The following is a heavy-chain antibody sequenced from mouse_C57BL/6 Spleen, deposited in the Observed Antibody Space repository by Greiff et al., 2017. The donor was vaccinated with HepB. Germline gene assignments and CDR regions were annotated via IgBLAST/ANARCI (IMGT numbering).Heavy chain of an antibody. V-gene: IGHV5-4*01. J-gene: IGHJ2*01. CDR3: ARDITTVVAYYFDY. D-gene: IGHD1-1*01. CDR2: ISDGGSYT. CDR1: GFTFSSYA. Sequence: DVKLVESGGGLVKPGGSLKLSCAASGFTFSSYAMSWVRQTPEKRLEWVATISDGGSYTYYPDNVKGRFTISRDNAKNNLYLQMSHLKSEDTAMYYCARDITTVVAYYFDYWGQGTTLTVSS.